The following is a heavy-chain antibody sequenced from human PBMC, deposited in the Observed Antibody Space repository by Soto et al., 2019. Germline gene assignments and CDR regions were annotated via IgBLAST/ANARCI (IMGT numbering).Heavy chain of an antibody. J-gene: IGHJ4*02. CDR2: IIPIFGTA. CDR1: GGTFSSYA. CDR3: AKNIHSSSGFDY. Sequence: RASVKVSCKASGGTFSSYAISWVRQAPGQGLELMGGIIPIFGTANYAQKFQGRVTIAADESTSTAYMELSSLRSEDTAVYYCAKNIHSSSGFDYWGQGTPVTVYS. V-gene: IGHV1-69*13. D-gene: IGHD6-6*01.